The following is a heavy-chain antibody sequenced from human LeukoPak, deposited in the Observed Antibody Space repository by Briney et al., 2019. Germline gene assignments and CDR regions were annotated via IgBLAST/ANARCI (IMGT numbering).Heavy chain of an antibody. CDR2: IYYNGST. V-gene: IGHV4-39*01. CDR1: GGSISSSDYY. Sequence: SETLSLTCTVSGGSISSSDYYWGWIRQPPGKGLEYVGSIYYNGSTYYSSSLKSRATISLDTSKNKFSLKLSSVTAADTAVYYCARLDHSSGWYPAYFDYWGQGTLVTVSS. CDR3: ARLDHSSGWYPAYFDY. J-gene: IGHJ4*02. D-gene: IGHD6-19*01.